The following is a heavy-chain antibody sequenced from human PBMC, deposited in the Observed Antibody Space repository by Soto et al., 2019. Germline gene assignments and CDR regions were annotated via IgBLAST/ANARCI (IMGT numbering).Heavy chain of an antibody. D-gene: IGHD6-19*01. CDR3: AREVAVAGVFDI. V-gene: IGHV3-7*04. J-gene: IGHJ3*02. Sequence: GGSLRLSCAASAFSFSRQWMTWVRQAPGKGLEWVASIKQDGGEKYYADSVKGRFTISKDNAKYSLDLQMNSLRVEDTAMYYCAREVAVAGVFDIRGQGTMVTVSS. CDR1: AFSFSRQW. CDR2: IKQDGGEK.